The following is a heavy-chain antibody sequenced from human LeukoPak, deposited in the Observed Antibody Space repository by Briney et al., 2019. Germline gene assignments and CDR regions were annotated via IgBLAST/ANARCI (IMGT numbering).Heavy chain of an antibody. CDR2: IRYDGSNK. CDR1: GFTFSSYG. J-gene: IGHJ4*02. D-gene: IGHD6-6*01. CDR3: AKDKRYRSSGVDY. V-gene: IGHV3-30*02. Sequence: GGSLRLSCAASGFTFSSYGMHWVRQAPGKGLEWVAFIRYDGSNKYYADSVKGRFTISRDNSKNTLYLQMNRLRAEDTAVYYCAKDKRYRSSGVDYWGQGPLVTVSS.